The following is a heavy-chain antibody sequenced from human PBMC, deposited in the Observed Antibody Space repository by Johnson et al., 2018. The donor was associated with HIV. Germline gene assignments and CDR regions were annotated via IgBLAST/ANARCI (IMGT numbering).Heavy chain of an antibody. V-gene: IGHV3-20*04. CDR1: GFTFSNAW. CDR2: INWNGGST. CDR3: ARGGAGVAAAEDAFDI. D-gene: IGHD6-13*01. J-gene: IGHJ3*02. Sequence: VQLVESGGGLVKPGGSLRLSCAASGFTFSNAWMSWVRQAPGKGLEWVSGINWNGGSTGYADSVKGRFTISRDNAKNTLYLQMNSLRAEDTALYYCARGGAGVAAAEDAFDIWGQGTMVTVSS.